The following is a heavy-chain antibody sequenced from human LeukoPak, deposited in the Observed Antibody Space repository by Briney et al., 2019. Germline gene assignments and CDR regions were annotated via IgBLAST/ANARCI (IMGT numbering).Heavy chain of an antibody. CDR2: IRYDGSDK. D-gene: IGHD3-16*01. CDR1: GFTFSSYA. V-gene: IGHV3-30*02. CDR3: AKGGSHYDYVWGTYRYPLDY. Sequence: GGSLRLSCAASGFTFSSYAMSWVRQAPGKGLEWAAFIRYDGSDKYYADSVKGRFTISRDNSETTLYLQMNSLRTEDTAVYYCAKGGSHYDYVWGTYRYPLDYWGQGTLVTVSS. J-gene: IGHJ4*02.